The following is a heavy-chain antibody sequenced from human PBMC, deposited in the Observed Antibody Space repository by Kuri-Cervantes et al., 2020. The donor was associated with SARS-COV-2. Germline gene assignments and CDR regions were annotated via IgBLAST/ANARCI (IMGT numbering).Heavy chain of an antibody. Sequence: PSVKVSCKASGGTFSSYAISWVRQAPGQGLEWMGGIIPIFGTANYAQRFQGRVTITADESTSTAYMELSSLRSEDTAVYYCARARNGNYLNEPDYWGQGTLVTVSS. CDR2: IIPIFGTA. CDR3: ARARNGNYLNEPDY. V-gene: IGHV1-69*13. J-gene: IGHJ4*02. D-gene: IGHD4-17*01. CDR1: GGTFSSYA.